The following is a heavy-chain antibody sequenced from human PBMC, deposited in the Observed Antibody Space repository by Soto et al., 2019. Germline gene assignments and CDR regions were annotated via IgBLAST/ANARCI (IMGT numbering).Heavy chain of an antibody. CDR3: ARDLAAAGTFDD. Sequence: ASVKVSCKASGYTFTSYYMHWVRQAPGQGLEWMGIINPSGGSTSYAQKFQGRVTMTRDTSTSTVYMELSSLRSEDTAVYDCARDLAAAGTFDDWGQGTLVTVSS. CDR1: GYTFTSYY. CDR2: INPSGGST. D-gene: IGHD6-13*01. V-gene: IGHV1-46*01. J-gene: IGHJ4*02.